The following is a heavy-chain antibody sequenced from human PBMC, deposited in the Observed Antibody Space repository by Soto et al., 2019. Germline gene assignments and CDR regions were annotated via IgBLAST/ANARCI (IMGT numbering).Heavy chain of an antibody. CDR3: TRDPFPYYDFWTGCLWFDY. V-gene: IGHV3-48*02. Sequence: GSLRLSCAGSGFTFSSYSMNWVRQAPGKGLEWVSYISSSSSTIYYADSVKGRFTISRDNAKNSLYLQMNSLRDEDTAVYYCTRDPFPYYDFWTGCLWFDYWGHGTMGTFSS. D-gene: IGHD3-3*01. CDR2: ISSSSSTI. CDR1: GFTFSSYS. J-gene: IGHJ4*01.